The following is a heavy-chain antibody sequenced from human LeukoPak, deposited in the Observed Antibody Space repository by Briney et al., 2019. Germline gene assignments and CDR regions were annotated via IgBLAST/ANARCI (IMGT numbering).Heavy chain of an antibody. D-gene: IGHD6-13*01. CDR3: ARVGEGSGWSLDPAHDAFDI. J-gene: IGHJ3*02. CDR1: GYTFTSYG. Sequence: GASVKVSCKASGYTFTSYGISWVRQAPGQGLEWMGWISAYNGNTNYAQKLQGRVTMTTDTSTSTAYMELRSLRSDDTAVYYCARVGEGSGWSLDPAHDAFDIWGQGTMVTVSS. V-gene: IGHV1-18*01. CDR2: ISAYNGNT.